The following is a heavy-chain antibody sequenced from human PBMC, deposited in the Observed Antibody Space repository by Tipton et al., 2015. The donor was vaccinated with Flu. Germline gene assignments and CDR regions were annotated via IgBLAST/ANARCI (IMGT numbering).Heavy chain of an antibody. V-gene: IGHV4-31*03. Sequence: LRLSCTVSGASLSGGGYYWSWIRQYPGKGLEWIGHILGSGNTFYKPSLKSRFTLSLDTSKTQFSLNVTSVTAADTAVYYCATLAITALYDFDYWGQGTLVTVSS. CDR3: ATLAITALYDFDY. J-gene: IGHJ4*02. D-gene: IGHD1-20*01. CDR2: ILGSGNT. CDR1: GASLSGGGYY.